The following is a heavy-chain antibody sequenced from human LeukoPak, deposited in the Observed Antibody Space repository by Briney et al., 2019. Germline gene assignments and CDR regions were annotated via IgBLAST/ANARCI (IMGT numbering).Heavy chain of an antibody. D-gene: IGHD1-26*01. CDR1: GYTFTSYG. CDR2: ISAYNGNT. CDR3: AGYLYSGSYLYYYYYGMDV. J-gene: IGHJ6*02. Sequence: ASVKVSCKASGYTFTSYGISWVRQAPGQGLEWMGWISAYNGNTNYAQKLQGRVTMTTDTSTSTAYMELRSLRSDDTAVYYCAGYLYSGSYLYYYYYGMDVWGQGTTVTVSS. V-gene: IGHV1-18*01.